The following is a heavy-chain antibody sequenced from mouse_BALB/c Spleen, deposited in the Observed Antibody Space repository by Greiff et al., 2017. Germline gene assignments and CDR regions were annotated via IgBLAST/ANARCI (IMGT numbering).Heavy chain of an antibody. Sequence: VQLQQSGAELVRPGSSVKISCKASGYAFSSYWMNWVKQRPGQGLEWIGQIYPGDGDTNYNGKFKGKATLTADKSSSTAYMQLSSLTSEDSAVYFCARGGYGKDPFAYWGQGTLVTVSA. CDR3: ARGGYGKDPFAY. CDR1: GYAFSSYW. CDR2: IYPGDGDT. D-gene: IGHD2-1*01. V-gene: IGHV1-80*01. J-gene: IGHJ3*01.